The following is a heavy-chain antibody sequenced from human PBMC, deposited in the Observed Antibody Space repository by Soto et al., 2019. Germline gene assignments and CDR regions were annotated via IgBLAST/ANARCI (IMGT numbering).Heavy chain of an antibody. J-gene: IGHJ5*02. CDR2: IYWDDDK. D-gene: IGHD3-10*02. Sequence: QITLKESGPTLVKPTQTLTLTCSFSGLSLSTSGEAVGWIRQPPGKALEWLALIYWDDDKLFNPTLKTRLTITKDTSKNQVVLTLTNMDPVDTATYSWVNYVAASPAGWFDPWGQGILVTVSS. V-gene: IGHV2-5*02. CDR1: GLSLSTSGEA. CDR3: VNYVAASPAGWFDP.